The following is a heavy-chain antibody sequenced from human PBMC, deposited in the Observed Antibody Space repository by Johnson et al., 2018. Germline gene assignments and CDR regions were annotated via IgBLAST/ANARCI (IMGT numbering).Heavy chain of an antibody. V-gene: IGHV3-66*02. D-gene: IGHD5-24*01. J-gene: IGHJ3*02. Sequence: VQLVQSGGNLVQPGGSLRLSCAASGFTVSSNYMSWVRQAPGKGLEWVSIIYSGGSTYYADSVKGRFTIPRDNSKNTLYLQMSSLRAEDTAVYYCARSIKKGRWLQISPDAFDIWGQGTLVTVSS. CDR2: IYSGGST. CDR3: ARSIKKGRWLQISPDAFDI. CDR1: GFTVSSNY.